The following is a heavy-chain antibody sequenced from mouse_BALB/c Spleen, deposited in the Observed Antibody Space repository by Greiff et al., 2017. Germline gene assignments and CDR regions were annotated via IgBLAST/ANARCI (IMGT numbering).Heavy chain of an antibody. Sequence: VQLQQSGTVLARPGASVKMSCKASGCSFTSYWMHWVKQRPGQGLEWIGAIYPGNSDTSYNQKFKGKAKLTAVTSASTAYMELSSLTNEDSAVYYCTRAPIEAWFAYWGQGTLVTVSA. CDR2: IYPGNSDT. CDR1: GCSFTSYW. CDR3: TRAPIEAWFAY. J-gene: IGHJ3*01. D-gene: IGHD2-12*01. V-gene: IGHV1-5*01.